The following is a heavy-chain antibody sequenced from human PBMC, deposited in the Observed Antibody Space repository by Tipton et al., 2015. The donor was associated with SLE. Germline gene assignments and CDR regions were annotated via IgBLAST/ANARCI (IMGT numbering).Heavy chain of an antibody. Sequence: GSLRLSCAASGFTFDDYAMDWVRQAPGRGLEWVSLISGDGTTTYYADSVKGRFTISRDNSKNSLYLQMNSLTTEDTALYYCAKDLYKVVYYCAMDVWGQGTTVTVSS. J-gene: IGHJ6*02. CDR2: ISGDGTTT. V-gene: IGHV3-43*02. D-gene: IGHD1-1*01. CDR3: AKDLYKVVYYCAMDV. CDR1: GFTFDDYA.